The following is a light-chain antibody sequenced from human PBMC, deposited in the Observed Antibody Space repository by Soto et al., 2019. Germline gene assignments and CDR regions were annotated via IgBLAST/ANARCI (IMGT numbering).Light chain of an antibody. CDR1: RSDIGSYNY. CDR2: EVS. V-gene: IGLV2-14*01. CDR3: SSYTSSSPYV. Sequence: QSVLTQPASVSGSPGQSITISCSGTRSDIGSYNYVAWYQQFPGKTPKLMIYEVSNRPSGVSNRFSGSKSGNTASLTISGLQAEDEADYYCSSYTSSSPYVFGTGTKLTVL. J-gene: IGLJ1*01.